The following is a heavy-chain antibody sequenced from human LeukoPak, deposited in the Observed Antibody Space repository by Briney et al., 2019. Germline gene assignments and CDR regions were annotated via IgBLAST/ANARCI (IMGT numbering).Heavy chain of an antibody. CDR3: ARFCGGGSCRFDP. J-gene: IGHJ5*02. Sequence: ASVKVSCKASGYTFTSYGISWVRQAPGQGLEWMGWISVYNGNTNYAQKFQGRVTMTTDTSTTTAYMELRSLRSDDTAVYYCARFCGGGSCRFDPWGQGTLVTVSS. V-gene: IGHV1-18*01. D-gene: IGHD2-15*01. CDR1: GYTFTSYG. CDR2: ISVYNGNT.